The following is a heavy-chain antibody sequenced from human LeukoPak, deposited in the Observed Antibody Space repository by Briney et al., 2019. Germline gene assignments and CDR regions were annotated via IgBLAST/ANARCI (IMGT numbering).Heavy chain of an antibody. J-gene: IGHJ4*02. V-gene: IGHV4-30-2*01. Sequence: PSETLSLTCAVSGGSISSGAYPWSWIRQPPGQGLEWIGYIYHSGSTYYNPSLKSRVTISLDRSKNQFSLKLSSVTAADTAVYYCARSDYYDSSVYFDYWGQGTLVTVSS. D-gene: IGHD3-22*01. CDR2: IYHSGST. CDR1: GGSISSGAYP. CDR3: ARSDYYDSSVYFDY.